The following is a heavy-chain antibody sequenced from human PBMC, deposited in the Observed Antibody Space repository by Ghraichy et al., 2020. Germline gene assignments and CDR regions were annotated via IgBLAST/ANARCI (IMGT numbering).Heavy chain of an antibody. D-gene: IGHD4-23*01. V-gene: IGHV3-23*01. CDR2: IGDSGGTT. Sequence: GGSLRLSCAASGFTFSSYAMSWVRQAPGKGLEWVSGIGDSGGTTYYADSVKGRFIISTDNSKNTLYLQMNSLRAEDTAVYYCAVYGGNSAFDYWGQGTLVTVSS. CDR3: AVYGGNSAFDY. CDR1: GFTFSSYA. J-gene: IGHJ4*02.